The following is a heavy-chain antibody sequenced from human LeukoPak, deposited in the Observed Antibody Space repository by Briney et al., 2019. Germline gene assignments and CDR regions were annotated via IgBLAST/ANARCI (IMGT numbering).Heavy chain of an antibody. V-gene: IGHV3-7*01. J-gene: IGHJ4*02. D-gene: IGHD2-21*02. CDR1: GGTFSAYW. CDR3: AKVPRDSDCY. Sequence: GSLRLSCAVSGGTFSAYWMAWVRQSPGKGLEWVAEINEDGSVKYYVDSMEGRFTISRDNAKNSLYLQMNSLGAEDTAVYYCAKVPRDSDCYWGQGTLVTVSS. CDR2: INEDGSVK.